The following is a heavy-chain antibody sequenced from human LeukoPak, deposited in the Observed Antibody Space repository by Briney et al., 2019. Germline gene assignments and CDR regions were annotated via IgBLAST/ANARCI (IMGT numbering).Heavy chain of an antibody. CDR3: AREDYYDSSGPFDY. J-gene: IGHJ4*02. D-gene: IGHD3-22*01. CDR1: GGSFSGYY. V-gene: IGHV4-4*07. Sequence: SETLSLTCAVYGGSFSGYYWSWIRQPAGKGLEWIGRIYTSGSTNYNPSLKSRVTMSVDTSKNQFSLKLSSVTAADTAVYYCAREDYYDSSGPFDYWGQGTLVTVSS. CDR2: IYTSGST.